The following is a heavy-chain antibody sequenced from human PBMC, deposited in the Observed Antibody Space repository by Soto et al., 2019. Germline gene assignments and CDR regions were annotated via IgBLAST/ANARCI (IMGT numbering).Heavy chain of an antibody. Sequence: VQLVESGGGLVQPGGSLRLSCAASGFTFGNYWMHWVRQAPGKGLMWVSRINTDGSRTTYADSVKGRFAISRDNAKNTVYLQMNSLRAEDTAVYYCARVKSGSYDWFDPWGQGTLVTVSS. CDR3: ARVKSGSYDWFDP. CDR2: INTDGSRT. J-gene: IGHJ5*02. D-gene: IGHD3-10*01. CDR1: GFTFGNYW. V-gene: IGHV3-74*01.